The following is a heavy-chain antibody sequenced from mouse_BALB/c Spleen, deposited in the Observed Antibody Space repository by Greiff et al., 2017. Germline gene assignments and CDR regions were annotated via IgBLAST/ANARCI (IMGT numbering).Heavy chain of an antibody. CDR1: GYSITSDYA. CDR3: ARGYYGSGWFAY. D-gene: IGHD1-1*01. J-gene: IGHJ3*01. CDR2: ISYSGST. V-gene: IGHV3-2*02. Sequence: DVKLVESGPGLVKPSQSLSLTCTVTGYSITSDYAWNWIRQFPGNKLEWMGYISYSGSTSYNPSLKSRISITRDTSKNQFFLQLNSVTTEDTATYYCARGYYGSGWFAYWGQGTLVTVSA.